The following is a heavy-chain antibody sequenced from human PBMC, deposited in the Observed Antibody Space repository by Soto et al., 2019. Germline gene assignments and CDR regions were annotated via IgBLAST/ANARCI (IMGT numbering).Heavy chain of an antibody. V-gene: IGHV3-11*06. CDR2: ISTTGTYR. D-gene: IGHD1-20*01. CDR3: ARGRTHNAGYFDS. CDR1: GFTFSDFY. J-gene: IGHJ4*01. Sequence: QVQLVESGGGLVKPGGSLRLSCAASGFTFSDFYMSWIRQAPGKGLEWVSYISTTGTYRYFADSVRGGFTISRDNAKSSLHLRLNTLRAEDTAVYFCARGRTHNAGYFDSWGQGTLVTVSS.